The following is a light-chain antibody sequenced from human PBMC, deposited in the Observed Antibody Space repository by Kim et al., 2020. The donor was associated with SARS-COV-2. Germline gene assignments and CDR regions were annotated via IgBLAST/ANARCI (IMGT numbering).Light chain of an antibody. V-gene: IGLV3-21*04. CDR1: NIGSKS. Sequence: SYELTQPPSVSVATGKTARITCGGNNIGSKSVHWYQQKPGQAPVLVIYYDSDRPSGIPERLAGSNSGNTATLTISRAEAGDEADYYCHVWDSSSDHWVFGGGTKLTVL. CDR3: HVWDSSSDHWV. CDR2: YDS. J-gene: IGLJ3*02.